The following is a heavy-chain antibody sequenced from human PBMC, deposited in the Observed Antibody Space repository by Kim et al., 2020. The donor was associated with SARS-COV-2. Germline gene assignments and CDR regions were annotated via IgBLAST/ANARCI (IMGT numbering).Heavy chain of an antibody. CDR1: GFTFSPFA. V-gene: IGHV3-33*01. Sequence: WGSLRLSCTASGFTFSPFAMHWVRQAPGKGLEWVAVIRSDESKRYFAESVKDRFTISRDNSKNTLYLQMNSLRAEDTAIYFCARNFGSATMIGDVWGLGT. CDR2: IRSDESKR. CDR3: ARNFGSATMIGDV. D-gene: IGHD3-10*01. J-gene: IGHJ3*01.